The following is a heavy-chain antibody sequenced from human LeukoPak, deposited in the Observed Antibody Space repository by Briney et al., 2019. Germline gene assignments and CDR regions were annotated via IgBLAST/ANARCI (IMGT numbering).Heavy chain of an antibody. Sequence: SETLSLTCAVYGGSFSGYYWSWIRQPPGKGLEWIGEINHSGSTNFNPSLKSRVTISVDTSKNQFSLKLSSVTAADTAVYYCACLTTADAFDIWGQGTMVTVSS. CDR3: ACLTTADAFDI. J-gene: IGHJ3*02. CDR2: INHSGST. V-gene: IGHV4-34*01. CDR1: GGSFSGYY. D-gene: IGHD3-22*01.